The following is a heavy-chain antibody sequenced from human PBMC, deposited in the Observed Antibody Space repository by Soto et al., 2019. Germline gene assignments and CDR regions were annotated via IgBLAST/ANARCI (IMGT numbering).Heavy chain of an antibody. CDR1: GGSVSSGSYY. J-gene: IGHJ4*02. CDR3: ARAPQWLRVLDD. CDR2: IYYSGST. Sequence: SETLSLTCTVSGGSVSSGSYYWSWIRQPPGKGLEWIGYIYYSGSTNYNPSLKSRVTISVDTSKNQFSLKLSSVTAADRAVYYCARAPQWLRVLDDWGQGTLVTVSS. V-gene: IGHV4-61*01. D-gene: IGHD6-19*01.